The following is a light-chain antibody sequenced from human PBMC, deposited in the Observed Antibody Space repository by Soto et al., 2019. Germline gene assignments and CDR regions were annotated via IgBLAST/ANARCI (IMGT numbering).Light chain of an antibody. CDR3: QQYHTPWT. J-gene: IGKJ1*01. Sequence: DIQMTQSPSTLSASVGDTVTITCRASESIDNWLAWYQQKPGKAPKLLIFAASTLVRGVPSRFSGRGSGTEFTLTISSLQADDYATFYCQQYHTPWTFGQGTQVDIK. CDR2: AAS. CDR1: ESIDNW. V-gene: IGKV1-5*01.